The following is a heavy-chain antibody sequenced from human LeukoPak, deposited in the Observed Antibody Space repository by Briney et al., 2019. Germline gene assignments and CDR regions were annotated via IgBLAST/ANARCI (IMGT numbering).Heavy chain of an antibody. D-gene: IGHD3-10*01. CDR1: GFTFSSYA. J-gene: IGHJ5*02. CDR2: VTDGGGT. CDR3: AIDYAGASASGSYSPLHH. Sequence: GGSLRLSCAASGFTFSSYAMSWVRQAPGKGLGWVSTVTDGGGTYYADSVKGRFTVSRDNSKNTLFLQMDSLSAEDTAVYYCAIDYAGASASGSYSPLHHWGQGTLVTVSS. V-gene: IGHV3-23*01.